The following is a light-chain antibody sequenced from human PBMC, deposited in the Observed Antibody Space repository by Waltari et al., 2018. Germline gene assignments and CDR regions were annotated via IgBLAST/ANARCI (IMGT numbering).Light chain of an antibody. CDR1: QSISSW. CDR2: KAS. V-gene: IGKV1-5*03. J-gene: IGKJ2*01. Sequence: DIQMTQSPSTLSASVGARVTITCRASQSISSWLAWYQQKPGIAPKLLIDKASSLESGVPSRFSGSGSGTEFTLTISSLQPDDFATYYCQQCNSYPYTFGQGTKLEIK. CDR3: QQCNSYPYT.